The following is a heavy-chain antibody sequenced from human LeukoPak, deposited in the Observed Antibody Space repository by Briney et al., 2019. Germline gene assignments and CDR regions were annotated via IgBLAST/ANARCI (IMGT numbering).Heavy chain of an antibody. CDR2: ISAYNGNT. Sequence: ASVKVSCKASGYIFTSYGISWVRQAPGQGLEWMGWISAYNGNTNYAQKLQGRVTMTTDTSTSTAYMELRSLRSDDTAVYYCARAGGVVVPAAIFDYWGQGTLVTVSS. V-gene: IGHV1-18*04. J-gene: IGHJ4*02. CDR3: ARAGGVVVPAAIFDY. D-gene: IGHD2-2*01. CDR1: GYIFTSYG.